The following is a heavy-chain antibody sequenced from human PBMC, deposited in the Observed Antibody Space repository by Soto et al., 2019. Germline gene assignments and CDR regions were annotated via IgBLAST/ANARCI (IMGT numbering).Heavy chain of an antibody. V-gene: IGHV5-10-1*01. CDR2: IDPSDSYT. D-gene: IGHD2-2*01. CDR1: GYSFTSYW. J-gene: IGHJ5*02. Sequence: PGESLKISCKGSGYSFTSYWISWVRQMPGKGLEWMGRIDPSDSYTNYSPSFQGHVTISADKSISTAYLQWSSLKASDTAMYYCARLGYCSSTSCYSGSFDPWGQGTLVTVS. CDR3: ARLGYCSSTSCYSGSFDP.